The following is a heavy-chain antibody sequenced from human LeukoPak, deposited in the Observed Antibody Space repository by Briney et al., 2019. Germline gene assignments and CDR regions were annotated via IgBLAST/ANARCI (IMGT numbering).Heavy chain of an antibody. CDR2: IYYSGST. V-gene: IGHV4-59*01. D-gene: IGHD3-10*01. CDR3: ARGGNSFDP. CDR1: GGSISSYY. Sequence: SETLSVTCTVSGGSISSYYWSWIRQPPGKGLEWIGYIYYSGSTNYNPSLKSRVTISVDTSKNQFSLKLSSVTAADTAVYYCARGGNSFDPWGQGTLVTVSS. J-gene: IGHJ5*02.